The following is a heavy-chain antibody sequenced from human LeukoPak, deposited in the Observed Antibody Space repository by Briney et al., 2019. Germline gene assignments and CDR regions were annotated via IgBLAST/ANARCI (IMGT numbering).Heavy chain of an antibody. V-gene: IGHV1-18*01. J-gene: IGHJ6*03. CDR2: ISAYNGNT. Sequence: ASVKVSCKASGGTFSSYAISWVRQAPGQGLEWMGWISAYNGNTNYAQKLRGRVTMTTDTSTSTAYMELRSLISDDTAVYYCARAGATTDYYYYMDVWGKGTTVTVSS. D-gene: IGHD1-26*01. CDR1: GGTFSSYA. CDR3: ARAGATTDYYYYMDV.